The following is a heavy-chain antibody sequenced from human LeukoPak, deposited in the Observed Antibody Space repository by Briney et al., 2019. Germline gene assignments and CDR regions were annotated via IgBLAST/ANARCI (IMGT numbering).Heavy chain of an antibody. Sequence: KDGESLKISCKGSGYSFTSYWISWVRQMPGKGLEWMGRIDPSDSYTNYSPSFQGHVTISADRSISTAYLQWSSPKASDTAMYYCAWAAGSSGWHEDYWGQGTPVTVSS. V-gene: IGHV5-10-1*01. J-gene: IGHJ4*02. CDR1: GYSFTSYW. D-gene: IGHD6-19*01. CDR3: AWAAGSSGWHEDY. CDR2: IDPSDSYT.